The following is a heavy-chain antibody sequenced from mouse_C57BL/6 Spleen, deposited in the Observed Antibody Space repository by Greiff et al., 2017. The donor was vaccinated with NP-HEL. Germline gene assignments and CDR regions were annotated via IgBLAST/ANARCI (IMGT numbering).Heavy chain of an antibody. CDR1: GFTFSDYG. D-gene: IGHD2-4*01. CDR2: ISSGSSTI. CDR3: ARGDYLPFAY. Sequence: EVKLMESGGGLVKPGGSLKLSCAASGFTFSDYGMHWVRQAPEKGLEWVAYISSGSSTIYYADTVKGRFTISRDNAKNTLFLQMTSLRSEDTAMYYCARGDYLPFAYWGQGTLVTVSA. V-gene: IGHV5-17*01. J-gene: IGHJ3*01.